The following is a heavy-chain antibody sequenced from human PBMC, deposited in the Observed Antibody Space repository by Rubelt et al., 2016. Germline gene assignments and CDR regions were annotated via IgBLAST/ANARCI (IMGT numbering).Heavy chain of an antibody. Sequence: QVQLQESGPGLVKPSQTLSLTCTVSGGSISSGGYYWSWIRQHPGKGLEWIGYIYYSGSTYYNPSLKARGTIAVVPPKNQCSRKLGAVTAADTAVYYCARDSGSRIFDYWGQGTLVTVSS. CDR2: IYYSGST. J-gene: IGHJ4*02. V-gene: IGHV4-31*03. CDR3: ARDSGSRIFDY. D-gene: IGHD2/OR15-2a*01. CDR1: GGSISSGGYY.